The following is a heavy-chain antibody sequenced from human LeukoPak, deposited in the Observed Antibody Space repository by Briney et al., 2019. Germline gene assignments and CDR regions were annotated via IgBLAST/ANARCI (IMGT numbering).Heavy chain of an antibody. J-gene: IGHJ4*02. Sequence: GGSLRLSCGTSGFTFSNYAMSWVRQAPGKGLEWVSGISLGTSDTYYADSVKGRFTISRDNAKNSLYLQMNSLRVEDTAVYYCTRELRGDPYWGQGTLVTVSS. CDR1: GFTFSNYA. D-gene: IGHD3-10*01. CDR3: TRELRGDPY. V-gene: IGHV3-21*01. CDR2: ISLGTSDT.